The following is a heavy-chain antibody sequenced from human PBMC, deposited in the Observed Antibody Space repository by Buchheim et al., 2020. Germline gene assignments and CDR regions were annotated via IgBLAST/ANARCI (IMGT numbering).Heavy chain of an antibody. V-gene: IGHV3-30*04. CDR1: GFTFSSYA. CDR3: ARDSDDYGIAIDY. D-gene: IGHD4-17*01. Sequence: QVQLVESGGGVVQPGRSLRLSCAASGFTFSSYAMHWVRQAPGKGLEWVAVISYDGSNKYYADSVKGRFTISRGNSKNTLYLQMNSLRAEDTAVYYCARDSDDYGIAIDYWGQGTL. J-gene: IGHJ4*02. CDR2: ISYDGSNK.